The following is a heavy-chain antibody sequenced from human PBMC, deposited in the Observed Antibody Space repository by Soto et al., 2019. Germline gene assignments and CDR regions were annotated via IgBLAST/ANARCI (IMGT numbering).Heavy chain of an antibody. CDR1: WFTFTRYS. CDR2: ISSTTNYI. CDR3: ARESEDLTSNFDY. Sequence: PVGSLRLSCAASWFTFTRYSMNWVRQAPGKGLEWVSSISSTTNYIYYGDSMKGRFTISRDNAKNSLYLEMNSLRAEDTAVYYCARESEDLTSNFDYWGQGTLVTAPQ. V-gene: IGHV3-21*06. J-gene: IGHJ4*02.